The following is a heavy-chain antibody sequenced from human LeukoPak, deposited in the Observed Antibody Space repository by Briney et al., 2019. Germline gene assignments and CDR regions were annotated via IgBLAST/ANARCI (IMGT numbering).Heavy chain of an antibody. V-gene: IGHV4-4*07. CDR3: ARVGHLARSDAFDI. CDR2: IYTSGST. Sequence: SETLSLTCTVSGGSISSYYWSWIRQPAGKGLEWIGRIYTSGSTNYNPSLKSRVTMSVDTSKNQFSLKLSSVAAADTAVYYCARVGHLARSDAFDIWGQGTMVTVPS. J-gene: IGHJ3*02. CDR1: GGSISSYY.